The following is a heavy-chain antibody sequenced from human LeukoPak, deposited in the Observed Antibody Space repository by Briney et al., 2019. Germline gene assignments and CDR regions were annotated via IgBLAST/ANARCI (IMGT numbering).Heavy chain of an antibody. CDR3: ARVRRRSSAYDYSDY. CDR1: GFTFSGYS. V-gene: IGHV3-21*06. CDR2: LSSSSTYI. Sequence: GGPLRLSCAASGFTFSGYSMNWVRQAPGKGLEWVSALSSSSTYIYYVDSVKGRFTISRDNAKNSLYLQMNSLRAEDTAIYFCARVRRRSSAYDYSDYWGQGTLVTVSA. D-gene: IGHD5-12*01. J-gene: IGHJ4*02.